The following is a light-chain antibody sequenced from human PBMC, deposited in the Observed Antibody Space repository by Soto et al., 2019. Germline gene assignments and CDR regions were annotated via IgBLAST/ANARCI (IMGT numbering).Light chain of an antibody. Sequence: VMTQSPLSLPVTPGEPASISCRASQSVSSNLARYQQKLGQAPRVLIYGASTRATGIPDRFSGSGSGTEFILTISSLQSEDFAVYCCQEYNTWPWTFGQRTMVDVK. J-gene: IGKJ1*01. CDR2: GAS. V-gene: IGKV3-15*01. CDR1: QSVSSN. CDR3: QEYNTWPWT.